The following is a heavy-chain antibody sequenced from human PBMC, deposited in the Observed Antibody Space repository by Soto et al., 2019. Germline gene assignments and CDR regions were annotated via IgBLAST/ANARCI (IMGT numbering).Heavy chain of an antibody. CDR2: INKDGSEK. CDR3: AKAFSWYDY. J-gene: IGHJ4*02. D-gene: IGHD6-13*01. Sequence: LRLSCAASGFTFSSYGMSWVRQAPGKGLEWVANINKDGSEKYYVDSVKGRFTISRDNSKNTLYLQMSSLRAEDTAVYYCAKAFSWYDYWGQGTLVTVSS. V-gene: IGHV3-7*05. CDR1: GFTFSSYG.